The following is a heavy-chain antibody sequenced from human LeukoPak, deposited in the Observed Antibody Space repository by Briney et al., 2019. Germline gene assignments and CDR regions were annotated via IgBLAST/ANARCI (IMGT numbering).Heavy chain of an antibody. D-gene: IGHD3-16*02. J-gene: IGHJ6*03. CDR3: AATSSDYVWGSYRHNYYYYMDV. CDR1: GGSISSFY. Sequence: SETLSLTCSVSGGSISSFYCNWMRQPAGKGLEWIGRIYTSGTTTYNPSLKSRVTMSVDTSKNQFSLKLSSVTAADTAVYYCAATSSDYVWGSYRHNYYYYMDVWGEGTTVTISS. CDR2: IYTSGTT. V-gene: IGHV4-4*07.